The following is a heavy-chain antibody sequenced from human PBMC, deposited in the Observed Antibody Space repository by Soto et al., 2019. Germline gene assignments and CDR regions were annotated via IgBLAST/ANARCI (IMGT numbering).Heavy chain of an antibody. Sequence: QAQLEQSGGEVKKPGSSVKVSCKASRVAFSKFIVTWVRQAPGLGLAWVGVIIPIFGTANYAHKCQGRLTITADESTSTSYMEVNNLRSEDTAVYYCAKVRYSSPMGYYYGMDVWGQGTTVTVSS. CDR2: IIPIFGTA. V-gene: IGHV1-69*01. CDR1: RVAFSKFI. D-gene: IGHD6-19*01. CDR3: AKVRYSSPMGYYYGMDV. J-gene: IGHJ6*02.